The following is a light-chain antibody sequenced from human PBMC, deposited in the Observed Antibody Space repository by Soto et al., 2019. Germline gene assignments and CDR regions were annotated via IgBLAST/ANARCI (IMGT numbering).Light chain of an antibody. CDR1: SGYSNYK. V-gene: IGLV9-49*01. Sequence: QSVLTQPPSASASLGASVTLTCTLSSGYSNYKVDWYQQRPGKGPRFVMRVGTGGIVGSKGDGIPDRFSVLGSGLNRYLTIKNIQEEDESDYHCGADHGSGSNFVVGVGGGTKLTVL. J-gene: IGLJ2*01. CDR3: GADHGSGSNFVVG. CDR2: VGTGGIVG.